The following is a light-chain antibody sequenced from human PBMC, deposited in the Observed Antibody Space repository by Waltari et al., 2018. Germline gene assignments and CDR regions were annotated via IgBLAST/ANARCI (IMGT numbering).Light chain of an antibody. CDR1: QSINSW. Sequence: DIQMTQSPSTLSASVGDRVTITCRASQSINSWLAWYQQKPGRAPKLLIYEATSLESGXXXXXXXXXXXXXXXXXXXSLQPDDFATYYCQQYNSYSYTFGQGTKLEIK. V-gene: IGKV1-5*01. J-gene: IGKJ2*01. CDR2: EAT. CDR3: QQYNSYSYT.